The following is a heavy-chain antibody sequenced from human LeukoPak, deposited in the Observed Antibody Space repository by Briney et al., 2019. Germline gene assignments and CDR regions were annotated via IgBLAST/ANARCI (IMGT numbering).Heavy chain of an antibody. CDR3: ARRASHSRVTMVRGVIVAAKNHDFDY. V-gene: IGHV4-34*01. CDR2: INHSGTT. CDR1: RGSFSGYY. J-gene: IGHJ4*02. D-gene: IGHD3-10*01. Sequence: PSETLSLTCAVYRGSFSGYYWSWIRQPPGKGLEWIGGINHSGTTNYNPSLKSRVTISVDTSKNQFSLKLSSVTAADTAVYYCARRASHSRVTMVRGVIVAAKNHDFDYWGQGTLVTVSS.